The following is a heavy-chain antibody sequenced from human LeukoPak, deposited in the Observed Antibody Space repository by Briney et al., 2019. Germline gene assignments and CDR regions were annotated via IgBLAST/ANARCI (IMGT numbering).Heavy chain of an antibody. J-gene: IGHJ4*02. V-gene: IGHV3-21*01. CDR3: AREDHYGSGTYGPDY. D-gene: IGHD3-10*01. CDR2: ISSSSNYI. Sequence: GGSLRLSCAASGFTFSSYFMNWVRQAPGKGLEWVAAISSSSNYIYYADSMKGRFTISRDNAKNSLYLQMNSLRVEDTAVYYCAREDHYGSGTYGPDYWGQGTLVTVSS. CDR1: GFTFSSYF.